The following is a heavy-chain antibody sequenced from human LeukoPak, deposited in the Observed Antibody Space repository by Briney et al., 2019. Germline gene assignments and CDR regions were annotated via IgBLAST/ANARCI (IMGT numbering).Heavy chain of an antibody. V-gene: IGHV1-69*05. D-gene: IGHD3-10*01. J-gene: IGHJ4*02. Sequence: GASVKVSCKASGGTFSSYAISWVRQAPGQGLEWMGRIIPIFGAANYAQKFQGRVTITTDESTSTAYMELSSRRSEDTAVYYCAREPELWFGELLPYYFDYWGQGTLVTVSS. CDR3: AREPELWFGELLPYYFDY. CDR2: IIPIFGAA. CDR1: GGTFSSYA.